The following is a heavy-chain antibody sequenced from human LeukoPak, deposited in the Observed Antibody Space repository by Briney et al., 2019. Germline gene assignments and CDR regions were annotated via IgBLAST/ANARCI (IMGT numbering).Heavy chain of an antibody. CDR3: ARDRGDDYDFDY. D-gene: IGHD4-17*01. V-gene: IGHV1-69*13. J-gene: IGHJ4*02. CDR1: GGTFSSYA. Sequence: ASVKVSCRASGGTFSSYAISWVRQAPGQGLEWMGGIIPIFGTANYAQKFQGRVTITADESTSTAYMELSSLRSEDTAVYYCARDRGDDYDFDYWGQGTLVTVSS. CDR2: IIPIFGTA.